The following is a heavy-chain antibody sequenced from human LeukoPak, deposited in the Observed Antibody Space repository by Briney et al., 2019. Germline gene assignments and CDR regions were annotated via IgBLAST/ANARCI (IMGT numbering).Heavy chain of an antibody. CDR1: GDSISTSNSY. V-gene: IGHV4-61*01. J-gene: IGHJ4*02. Sequence: SETLSLTCTVSGDSISTSNSYWGWIRQPPGKGLEWIGYIYYSGSTNYNPSLKSRVTISVDTSKNQFSLKLSSVTAADTAVYYCARDEGYGSGFSGGDYWGQGTLVTVSS. CDR3: ARDEGYGSGFSGGDY. CDR2: IYYSGST. D-gene: IGHD2-8*02.